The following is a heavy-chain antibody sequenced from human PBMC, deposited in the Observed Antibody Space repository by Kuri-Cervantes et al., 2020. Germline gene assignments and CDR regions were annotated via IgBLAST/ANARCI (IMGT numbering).Heavy chain of an antibody. CDR3: AREILGDYFDY. D-gene: IGHD2-8*02. V-gene: IGHV1-46*01. CDR2: INPSGGST. J-gene: IGHJ4*02. Sequence: ASVKVSCKASGYTFTSYYMHWVRQAPGQGLEWMGIINPSGGSTSYAQKFQGRVTMTRDTSTSTVYMELSRLRSDDTAVYYCAREILGDYFDYWGQGTLVTVSS. CDR1: GYTFTSYY.